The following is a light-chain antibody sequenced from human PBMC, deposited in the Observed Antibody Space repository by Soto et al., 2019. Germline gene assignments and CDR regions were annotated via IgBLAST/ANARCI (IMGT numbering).Light chain of an antibody. J-gene: IGLJ1*01. Sequence: QSVLTQPASVSGSPGQSITISCTGTSSDVGGFNSVSWYQLRPGTAPKLILYDVVDRPSGVSYRFSGSKSGNTASLTISWLHAADEADYFCSSYTSTMTNVFGSGTKVTVL. CDR2: DVV. CDR1: SSDVGGFNS. CDR3: SSYTSTMTNV. V-gene: IGLV2-14*03.